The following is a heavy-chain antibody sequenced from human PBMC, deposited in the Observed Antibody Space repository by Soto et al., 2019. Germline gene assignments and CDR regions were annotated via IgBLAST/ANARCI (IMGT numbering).Heavy chain of an antibody. V-gene: IGHV3-23*01. CDR2: ISGSGGST. J-gene: IGHJ4*02. CDR3: AKADSYSSSWYNFDY. D-gene: IGHD6-13*01. CDR1: VFTFIDYY. Sequence: PGWSLRLSCASSVFTFIDYYMSWVRQAPGKGLEWVSGISGSGGSTYYADSVKGRFTISRDNSKNTLYLQMNSLRAEDTAVYYCAKADSYSSSWYNFDYWGQGTLVTVSS.